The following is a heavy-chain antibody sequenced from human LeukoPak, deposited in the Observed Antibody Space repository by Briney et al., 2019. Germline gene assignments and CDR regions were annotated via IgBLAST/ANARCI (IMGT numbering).Heavy chain of an antibody. Sequence: GGSLRLSCAASGFTFSSSAMHWVRQAPGKGLEWVANIKQDGSEKYYVHSVKGRFAISRDNAKNSLYLQMNSLRAEDRAVYYCARDRGVGYLDYWGQGTLVTVSS. CDR2: IKQDGSEK. V-gene: IGHV3-7*01. CDR3: ARDRGVGYLDY. J-gene: IGHJ4*02. CDR1: GFTFSSSA. D-gene: IGHD1-26*01.